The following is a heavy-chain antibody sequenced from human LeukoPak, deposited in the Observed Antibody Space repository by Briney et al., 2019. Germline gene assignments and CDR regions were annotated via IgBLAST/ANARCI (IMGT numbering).Heavy chain of an antibody. CDR1: GGSISSYY. CDR3: ARAIAVASWFDP. J-gene: IGHJ5*02. Sequence: SETLSLTCTVSGGSISSYYWSWIRQPPGKGLEWIGYIYYSGSTNYNPSLKSRVTISVDTSKNQSSLKLSSVTAADTAVYYCARAIAVASWFDPWGQGTLVTVSS. D-gene: IGHD6-19*01. V-gene: IGHV4-59*08. CDR2: IYYSGST.